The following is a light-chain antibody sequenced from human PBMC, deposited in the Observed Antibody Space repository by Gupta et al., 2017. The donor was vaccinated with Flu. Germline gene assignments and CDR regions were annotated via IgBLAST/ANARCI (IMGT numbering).Light chain of an antibody. V-gene: IGLV1-47*01. Sequence: QSVLTQPPSASGTPRQRVTISCSGSSSNIGSNYVYWYQQLPGTAPKLLIYRNNQRPSGGPARFSGSKSGTSASLAISGLRSEDEADYYCAAWDDSLSGPVFGGGTKLTVL. CDR3: AAWDDSLSGPV. CDR2: RNN. J-gene: IGLJ3*02. CDR1: SSNIGSNY.